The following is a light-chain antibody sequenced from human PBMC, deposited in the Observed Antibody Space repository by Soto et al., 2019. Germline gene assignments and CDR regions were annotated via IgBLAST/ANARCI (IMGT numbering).Light chain of an antibody. CDR1: QDISNY. CDR2: DAS. J-gene: IGKJ3*01. CDR3: QQYDNLPPI. V-gene: IGKV1-33*01. Sequence: DIPMTQSPSSLSASVGDRVTITCQASQDISNYLKWYQQKPGKAPKLLIYDASNLETGVPSRFSGSGSGTDFTFTISSLQPEDIATYYCQQYDNLPPIFGPGTKVDIK.